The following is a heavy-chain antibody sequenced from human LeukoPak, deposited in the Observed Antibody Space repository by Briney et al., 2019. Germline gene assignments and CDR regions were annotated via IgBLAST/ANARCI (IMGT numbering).Heavy chain of an antibody. V-gene: IGHV3-7*01. J-gene: IGHJ4*02. CDR2: IKEDGSEK. CDR1: GFSFSNYW. CDR3: ASGRQLGY. D-gene: IGHD6-13*01. Sequence: PGGSLSLSCAASGFSFSNYWTSWVRQAPGKGLEWVANIKEDGSEKYYVDSVKGRFTISRDNARNSLYLQMNSLRAEDTAVYYCASGRQLGYWGQGTLVTVSS.